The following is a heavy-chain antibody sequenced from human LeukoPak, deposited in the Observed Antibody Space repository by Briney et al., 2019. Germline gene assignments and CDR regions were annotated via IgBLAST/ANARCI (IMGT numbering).Heavy chain of an antibody. CDR3: ARRSYYYDSQDAFDI. D-gene: IGHD3-22*01. CDR1: GYSFTTYW. J-gene: IGHJ3*02. Sequence: GESLKISFKGSGYSFTTYWIAWVRQMPGKGLEWMGIIYPGDSNTKYSPSFQGQVTISADKSISTAYLQWSSLQASDTAMFYCARRSYYYDSQDAFDIWGQGTMVTVSS. CDR2: IYPGDSNT. V-gene: IGHV5-51*01.